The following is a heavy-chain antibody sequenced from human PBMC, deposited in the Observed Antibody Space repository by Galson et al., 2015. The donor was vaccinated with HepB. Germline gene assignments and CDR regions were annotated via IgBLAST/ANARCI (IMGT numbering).Heavy chain of an antibody. CDR2: VHSRGST. J-gene: IGHJ4*02. D-gene: IGHD3-16*01. CDR3: AREGGY. Sequence: QVQLQEPGPGLVKPSEPLPLLCKVPGDSLSGGSHFWPCTRPPLGKGLKGEGCVHSRGSTDYNPSLKSRVTMSLDMSNNQFSLRLTSVTAADTAVYFCAREGGYWGRGILVTVSS. CDR1: GDSLSGGSHF. V-gene: IGHV4-61*01.